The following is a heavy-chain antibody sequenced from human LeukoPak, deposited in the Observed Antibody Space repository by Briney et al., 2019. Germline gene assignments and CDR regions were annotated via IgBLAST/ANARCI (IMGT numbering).Heavy chain of an antibody. V-gene: IGHV4-4*09. CDR3: ARHDAGTAARPFDN. J-gene: IGHJ4*02. D-gene: IGHD6-6*01. Sequence: SETLSLTCTVSGGSISTYYWSWIRRPPGKGLEWIAYIHASGPTNYNPSLKSRITISVDTSKNQFSLKLSSVTAADTAVYYCARHDAGTAARPFDNWGQGTLVTVSS. CDR1: GGSISTYY. CDR2: IHASGPT.